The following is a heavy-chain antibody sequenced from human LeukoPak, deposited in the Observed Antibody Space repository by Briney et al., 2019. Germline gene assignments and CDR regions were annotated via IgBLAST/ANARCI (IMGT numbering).Heavy chain of an antibody. CDR2: ISSSSSTI. CDR1: GFTFSSYI. Sequence: QPGGSLRLSCAASGFTFSSYIMNWVRQAPGKGLEWVSYISSSSSTIYYADSVKGRFTISRDNAKNSLYLQMNSLRAEDTAVYYCARDLDYGDAIGAFDIWGQGTMVTVSS. CDR3: ARDLDYGDAIGAFDI. D-gene: IGHD4-17*01. J-gene: IGHJ3*02. V-gene: IGHV3-48*01.